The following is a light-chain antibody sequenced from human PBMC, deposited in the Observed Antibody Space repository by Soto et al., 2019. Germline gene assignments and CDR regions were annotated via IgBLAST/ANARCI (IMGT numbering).Light chain of an antibody. CDR3: SSYTDGSTL. CDR2: GVS. V-gene: IGLV2-14*01. Sequence: QSVLTQPASVSGSPGQSITISCTGTSSDVGSYNYVSWYQQHPGKAPKLMIYGVSDRPSGISSRFSGSKSGNTASLTISGLQTEDEADYYCSSYTDGSTLFGTGTKLTVL. J-gene: IGLJ1*01. CDR1: SSDVGSYNY.